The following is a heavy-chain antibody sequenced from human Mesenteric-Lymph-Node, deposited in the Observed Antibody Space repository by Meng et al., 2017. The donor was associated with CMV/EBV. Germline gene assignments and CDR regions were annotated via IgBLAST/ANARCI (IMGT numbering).Heavy chain of an antibody. Sequence: ASVKVSCKASGYTFTDHTDFYIHWLRQAPGQGLEWMGWINPNSGGTNYAQKFQGRVTMTRDTSISTAYMELSRLRSDDTAVYYCAFSQQLVRWFDPWGQGTLVTVSS. D-gene: IGHD6-13*01. V-gene: IGHV1-2*02. CDR2: INPNSGGT. CDR3: AFSQQLVRWFDP. J-gene: IGHJ5*02. CDR1: GYTFTDHTDFY.